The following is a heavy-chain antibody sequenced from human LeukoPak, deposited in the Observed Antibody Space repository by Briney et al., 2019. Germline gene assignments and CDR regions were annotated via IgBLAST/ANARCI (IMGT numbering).Heavy chain of an antibody. CDR1: GFTFSTYG. V-gene: IGHV3-48*01. D-gene: IGHD3-10*01. J-gene: IGHJ6*02. Sequence: GGSLRLSCAASGFTFSTYGMNWVRQAPGKGLEWVSYISGSGSTIYYADSVKGRFTISSDAAKNSLYLQMNSLRAEDTAVYYCAREPPLGSTILRGVRIYYGMDVWGQGTTVTVSS. CDR3: AREPPLGSTILRGVRIYYGMDV. CDR2: ISGSGSTI.